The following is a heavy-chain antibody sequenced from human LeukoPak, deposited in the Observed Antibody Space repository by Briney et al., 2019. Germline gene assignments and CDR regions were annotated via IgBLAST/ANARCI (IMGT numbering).Heavy chain of an antibody. D-gene: IGHD2-15*01. V-gene: IGHV3-21*01. CDR1: GFTFDTYA. Sequence: PGGSLRLSCAAPGFTFDTYAMTWVRQAPGKGLEWVSSISSGGTYIYYAESVRGRSTISRDNTKNFLYLQLSTLRVEDTAVYYCARDRPTGRSRGVVVQWGQGTLVTVSS. J-gene: IGHJ4*02. CDR3: ARDRPTGRSRGVVVQ. CDR2: ISSGGTYI.